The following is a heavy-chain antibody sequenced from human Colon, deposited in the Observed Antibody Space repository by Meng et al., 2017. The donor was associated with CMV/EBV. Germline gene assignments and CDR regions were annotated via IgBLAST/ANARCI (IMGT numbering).Heavy chain of an antibody. V-gene: IGHV3-74*01. Sequence: LSCAASGFTFSSSWVHWVRQAPGEGPVWVSDLKPDGSSSSYADSVKGRFTTSRDSAKNTLYLQMNSLRVEDTAVYYCVRDGPNYYDYWGQGTLVTVSS. CDR2: LKPDGSSS. CDR3: VRDGPNYYDY. CDR1: GFTFSSSW. J-gene: IGHJ4*02.